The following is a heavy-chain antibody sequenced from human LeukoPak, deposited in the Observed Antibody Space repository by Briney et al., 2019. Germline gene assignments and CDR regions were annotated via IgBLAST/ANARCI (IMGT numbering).Heavy chain of an antibody. D-gene: IGHD4-23*01. CDR1: GFTFSSYG. V-gene: IGHV3-33*01. Sequence: GGSLRLSCAASGFTFSSYGMHWVRQAPGKGLEWVAVIWYDGSNKYYADSVKGRFTISRDNSKNTLYLQMNSLRAEDTALYYCARVWESGGTTVVPDAFDIWGQGTMVTVSS. CDR3: ARVWESGGTTVVPDAFDI. CDR2: IWYDGSNK. J-gene: IGHJ3*02.